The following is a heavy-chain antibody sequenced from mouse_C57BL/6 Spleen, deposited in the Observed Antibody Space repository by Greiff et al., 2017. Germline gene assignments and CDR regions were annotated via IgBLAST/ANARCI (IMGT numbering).Heavy chain of an antibody. CDR2: IDPENGDT. D-gene: IGHD1-1*01. CDR1: GFNIKDDY. V-gene: IGHV14-4*01. J-gene: IGHJ2*01. CDR3: TTNYYGSSPYY. Sequence: EVQRVESGAELVRPGASVKLSCTASGFNIKDDYMHWVKQRPEQGLEWIGWIDPENGDTEYASKFQGKATITADTSSNTAYLQLSSLTSEDTAVYYCTTNYYGSSPYYWGQGTTLTVSS.